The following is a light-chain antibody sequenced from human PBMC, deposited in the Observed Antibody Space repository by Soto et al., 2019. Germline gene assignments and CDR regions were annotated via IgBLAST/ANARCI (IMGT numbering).Light chain of an antibody. CDR2: AAS. Sequence: DIQMTQSPSSLSASVGDRVTITCLTSQSINNFLNWYQQKPGKAPKLLIYAASSLQRGVPSTFSGGGSGTDFTLTISSLQPDDFATYYCQQYDSFSVTFGQGTKV. CDR1: QSINNF. J-gene: IGKJ1*01. CDR3: QQYDSFSVT. V-gene: IGKV1-39*01.